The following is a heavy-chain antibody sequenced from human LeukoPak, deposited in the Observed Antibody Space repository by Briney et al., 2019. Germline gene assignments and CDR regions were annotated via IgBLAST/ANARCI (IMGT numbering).Heavy chain of an antibody. V-gene: IGHV1-2*02. CDR3: ARPVGSYLYFFDY. CDR2: INPDSGGT. J-gene: IGHJ4*02. Sequence: ASVKVSCKASGYTFTGDYMHWVRQAPGQGLEWMGWINPDSGGTNYAQKFRGRVTMTRDTSISTVYMELSRLLSDDTAVYYCARPVGSYLYFFDYWGQGTLVTVSS. D-gene: IGHD3-10*01. CDR1: GYTFTGDY.